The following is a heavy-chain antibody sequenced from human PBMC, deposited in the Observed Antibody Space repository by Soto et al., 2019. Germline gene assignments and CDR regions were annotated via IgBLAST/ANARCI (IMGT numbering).Heavy chain of an antibody. CDR2: ISSSSSYI. D-gene: IGHD2-2*01. V-gene: IGHV3-21*01. J-gene: IGHJ5*02. Sequence: PGGSLRLSCAASGFTFSSYSMDWVRQAPGKGLEWVSSISSSSSYIYYADSVKGRFTISRDNAKNSLYLQMNSLRAEDTAVYYCARDTVPAASHNWFDPWGQGTLVTVSS. CDR3: ARDTVPAASHNWFDP. CDR1: GFTFSSYS.